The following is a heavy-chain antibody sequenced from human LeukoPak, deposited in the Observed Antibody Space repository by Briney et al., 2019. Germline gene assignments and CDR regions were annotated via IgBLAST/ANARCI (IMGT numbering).Heavy chain of an antibody. CDR2: ISAYNGNT. Sequence: ASVKVSCKASGYTFTSYGISWVRQAPGQGLEWMGWISAYNGNTNYAQKLQGRVTMTTDTSTSTDYMELRSLRSDDTAVYYCARDKGSRAFDIWGQGAMVTVSS. V-gene: IGHV1-18*01. J-gene: IGHJ3*02. CDR3: ARDKGSRAFDI. CDR1: GYTFTSYG.